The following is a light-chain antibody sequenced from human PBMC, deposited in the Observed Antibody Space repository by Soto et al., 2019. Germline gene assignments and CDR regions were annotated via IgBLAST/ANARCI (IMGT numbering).Light chain of an antibody. J-gene: IGKJ1*01. CDR1: QSIGRF. Sequence: DIQMTQSGSTLSATVGDRVTITCRASQSIGRFLAWYQHQPGKAPKLLIYDASTLESGVPSRFSGTGSGTEFTFSITSLQSEDFATYYCQQYYSYPRTFGQGTKVDIK. V-gene: IGKV1-5*01. CDR2: DAS. CDR3: QQYYSYPRT.